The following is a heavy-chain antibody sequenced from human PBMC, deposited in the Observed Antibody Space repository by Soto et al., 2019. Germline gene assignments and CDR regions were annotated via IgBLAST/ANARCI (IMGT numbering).Heavy chain of an antibody. CDR3: ARDVGNYVPYYYGMDV. Sequence: QVQLVDSGGGMVQPGRSLRLSCAASGFTFSNYAMHWVRQAPGKGLEWVAVIAYDGNNKYYAESVRGRFTISRDNSKNALFLQMSTLRHEDTAVYYCARDVGNYVPYYYGMDVWGQGTTVTVSS. CDR1: GFTFSNYA. CDR2: IAYDGNNK. V-gene: IGHV3-30*03. D-gene: IGHD4-4*01. J-gene: IGHJ6*02.